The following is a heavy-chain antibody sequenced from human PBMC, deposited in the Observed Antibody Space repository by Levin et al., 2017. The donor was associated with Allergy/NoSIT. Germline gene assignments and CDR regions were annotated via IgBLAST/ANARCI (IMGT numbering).Heavy chain of an antibody. CDR2: INHSGST. J-gene: IGHJ5*02. D-gene: IGHD3-16*01. CDR1: GGSFSGYY. CDR3: ARAGSPRGLGHWFDP. V-gene: IGHV4-34*01. Sequence: SETLSLTCAVYGGSFSGYYWSWIRQPPGKGLEWIGEINHSGSTNYNPSLKSRVTISVDTSKNQFSLKLSSVTAADTAVYYCARAGSPRGLGHWFDPWGQGTLVTVSS.